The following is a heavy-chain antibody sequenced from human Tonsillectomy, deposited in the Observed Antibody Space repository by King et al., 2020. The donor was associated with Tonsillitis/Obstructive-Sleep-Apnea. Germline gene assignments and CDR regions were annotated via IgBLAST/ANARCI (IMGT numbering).Heavy chain of an antibody. D-gene: IGHD2-2*01. CDR1: GYTFTGYY. Sequence: QLVQSGAEVKKPGASVKVSCKASGYTFTGYYMHWVRQAPGQGLEWMGRINPNSGVTNYAQKCQGRGTRTRDTSISTAYMELSRLRSDDTAVYYCARAGNCSSTSCRGAFDIWGQGTMVTVSS. CDR2: INPNSGVT. J-gene: IGHJ3*02. V-gene: IGHV1-2*06. CDR3: ARAGNCSSTSCRGAFDI.